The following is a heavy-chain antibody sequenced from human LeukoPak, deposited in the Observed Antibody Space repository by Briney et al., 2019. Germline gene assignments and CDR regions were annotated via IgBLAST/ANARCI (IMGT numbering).Heavy chain of an antibody. CDR1: GGSISAYY. CDR3: ARFGPSYSRFCYQ. J-gene: IGHJ4*02. V-gene: IGHV4-59*01. D-gene: IGHD2-15*01. Sequence: PSETLSLTCTVSGGSISAYYGIWIRQPPEKAREWIGYIHYSGTTNYYPSLKRRLTIALATSKIQFSRKLISVTASDTAVYYCARFGPSYSRFCYQWGEGTLVTVSS. CDR2: IHYSGTT.